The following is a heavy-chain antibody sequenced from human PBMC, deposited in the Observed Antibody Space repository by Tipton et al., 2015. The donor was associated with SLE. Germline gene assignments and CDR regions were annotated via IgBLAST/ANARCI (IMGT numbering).Heavy chain of an antibody. D-gene: IGHD5-24*01. V-gene: IGHV4-61*02. J-gene: IGHJ4*02. CDR3: ARAKSWLPLDF. CDR2: ISSTGIT. CDR1: GDSISSSDYY. Sequence: TLSLTCTVSGDSISSSDYYWNWIRQPAGKGLEWIGRISSTGITNYNPSLKSRVTISVDASKNQFSLKLNSVTAADTAVYYCARAKSWLPLDFWGLGTLVAVSS.